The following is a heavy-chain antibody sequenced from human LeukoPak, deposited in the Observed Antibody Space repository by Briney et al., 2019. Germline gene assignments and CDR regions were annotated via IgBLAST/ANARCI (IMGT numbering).Heavy chain of an antibody. Sequence: KTGGSLRLSCAASGFTVSSNYMSWVRQAPGKGLEWVSSISSSGSYIYYADSVKGRFTISRDNAKNSLYLQMNSLRAEDTAVYYCAELGITMIGGVWGKGTTVTISS. J-gene: IGHJ6*04. CDR3: AELGITMIGGV. CDR2: ISSSGSYI. CDR1: GFTVSSNY. V-gene: IGHV3-21*01. D-gene: IGHD3-10*02.